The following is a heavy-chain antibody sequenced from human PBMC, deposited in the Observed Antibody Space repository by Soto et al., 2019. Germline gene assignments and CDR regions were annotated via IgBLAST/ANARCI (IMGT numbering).Heavy chain of an antibody. Sequence: EVQLVESGGGLVHPGGSLRLSCAASGFTFSSYSMNWVRQAPGKGLEWVSYISTSSDTIYYADSVKGRFTISRDNVKNSLYLEMNGLRAEDTSVYYCATSRGPFDYGGQGTLVTVSS. CDR3: ATSRGPFDY. CDR2: ISTSSDTI. J-gene: IGHJ4*02. CDR1: GFTFSSYS. V-gene: IGHV3-48*01.